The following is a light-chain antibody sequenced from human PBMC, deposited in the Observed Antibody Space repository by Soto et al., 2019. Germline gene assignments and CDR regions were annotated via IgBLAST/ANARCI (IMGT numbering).Light chain of an antibody. V-gene: IGKV1-39*01. Sequence: DIQMTQSPSSLSASVVDIVKINFLSGQSITTYLNWYQQKPGKAPNLLIYAASRLQSGVPSRFSGSGSGTDFTLTISSLQPEDFATYYCQESDAFPYTCGGGTKGDIK. CDR3: QESDAFPYT. CDR2: AAS. J-gene: IGKJ4*01. CDR1: QSITTY.